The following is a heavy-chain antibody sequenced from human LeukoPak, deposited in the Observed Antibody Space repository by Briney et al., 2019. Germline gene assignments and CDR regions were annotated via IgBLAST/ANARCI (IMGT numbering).Heavy chain of an antibody. CDR2: INSDGSST. Sequence: GGSLRLSCAASGFTFSSYAMSWVRQAPGKGLVWVSRINSDGSSTSYADSVKGRFTISRDNAKNSLYLQMNSLRAEDTAVYYCARDLPDAYSYGYGYWGQGTLVTVSS. CDR1: GFTFSSYA. J-gene: IGHJ4*02. V-gene: IGHV3-74*01. CDR3: ARDLPDAYSYGYGY. D-gene: IGHD5-18*01.